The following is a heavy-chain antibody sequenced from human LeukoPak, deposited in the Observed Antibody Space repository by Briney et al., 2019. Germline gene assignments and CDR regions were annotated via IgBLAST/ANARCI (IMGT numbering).Heavy chain of an antibody. D-gene: IGHD3-22*01. CDR3: AKNRGGYDSSGYYPNAFDI. Sequence: PGGSLRLSCAASGFTFSSYAMSWVRQAPGKGLEWVSAISGSGGSTYYADSVKGRFTISRDNSKNTLCLQMNSLRAEDTAVYYCAKNRGGYDSSGYYPNAFDIWGQGTMVTVSS. V-gene: IGHV3-23*01. CDR2: ISGSGGST. J-gene: IGHJ3*02. CDR1: GFTFSSYA.